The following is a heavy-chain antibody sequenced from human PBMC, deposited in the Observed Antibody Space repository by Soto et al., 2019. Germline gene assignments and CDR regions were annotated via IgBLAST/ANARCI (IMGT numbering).Heavy chain of an antibody. CDR2: IIPIFGTG. J-gene: IGHJ6*02. D-gene: IGHD2-21*02. Sequence: GASVKVSCKASGGTFSSYAISWVRQAPGQGLEWMGGIIPIFGTGNYAQKFQGRVTITADESTSTAYMELSSLRSEDTAVYYCARRSGYCGGDCYSEYYYYYGMDVWGQGTTVTVSS. CDR1: GGTFSSYA. CDR3: ARRSGYCGGDCYSEYYYYYGMDV. V-gene: IGHV1-69*13.